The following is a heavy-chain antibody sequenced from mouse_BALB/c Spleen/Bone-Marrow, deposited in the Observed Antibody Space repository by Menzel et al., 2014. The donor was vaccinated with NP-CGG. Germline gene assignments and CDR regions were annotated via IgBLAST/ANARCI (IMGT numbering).Heavy chain of an antibody. J-gene: IGHJ1*01. V-gene: IGHV1-7*01. CDR3: ARRDYWYFDV. CDR1: GYPFTTYW. CDR2: FNPSTGYT. Sequence: VQLQQSGAELAKPGASVRLSCKASGYPFTTYWMPWVKRRPGRGLDWIGYFNPSTGYTDYNQKFKDKATLTADKSSSTAYMHLSSLTSEDSAVYYCARRDYWYFDVWGAGTTVTVSS.